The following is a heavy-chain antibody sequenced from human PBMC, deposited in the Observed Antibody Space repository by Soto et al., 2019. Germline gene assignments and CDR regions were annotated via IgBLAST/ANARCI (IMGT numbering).Heavy chain of an antibody. CDR3: AREDVLRFFNYFDY. V-gene: IGHV3-30-3*01. CDR1: GFTFSSYA. Sequence: QVQLVESGGGVVQPGRSLRLSCAASGFTFSSYAMHWVRQAPGKGLEWVAVISYDGGNKYYADSVKGRFTISRDNSKNTLYLQMNSLRAEDTAVYYCAREDVLRFFNYFDYWGQGTLVTVSS. CDR2: ISYDGGNK. D-gene: IGHD3-3*01. J-gene: IGHJ4*02.